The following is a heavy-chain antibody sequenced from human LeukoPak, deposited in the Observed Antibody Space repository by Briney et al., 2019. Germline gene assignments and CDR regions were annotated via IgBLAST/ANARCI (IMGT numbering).Heavy chain of an antibody. CDR2: IIPIFGTA. CDR1: GGTFSSYA. CDR3: AREIGYCTNGVCPPFAP. Sequence: SVKVSCKASGGTFSSYAISWVRQAPGQGLEWMGGIIPIFGTANYAQKFQGRVTITADESTSTAYMELSSLRSEDTAVYYCAREIGYCTNGVCPPFAPWGQGTLVTVSS. D-gene: IGHD2-8*01. V-gene: IGHV1-69*13. J-gene: IGHJ5*02.